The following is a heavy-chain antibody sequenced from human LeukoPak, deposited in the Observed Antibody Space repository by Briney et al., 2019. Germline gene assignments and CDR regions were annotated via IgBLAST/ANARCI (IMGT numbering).Heavy chain of an antibody. CDR1: GGSISSGGYS. D-gene: IGHD2-15*01. V-gene: IGHV4-30-2*05. J-gene: IGHJ6*02. CDR3: ARLGGDCSGGSCYSWPEVYYYGMDV. Sequence: SQTLSLTCAVSGGSISSGGYSWSWIRQPPGKGLEWIGYIYHSGSTYYNPSLKSRVTISVDTSKNQFSLKLSSVTAADTAVYYCARLGGDCSGGSCYSWPEVYYYGMDVWGQGTTVTVSS. CDR2: IYHSGST.